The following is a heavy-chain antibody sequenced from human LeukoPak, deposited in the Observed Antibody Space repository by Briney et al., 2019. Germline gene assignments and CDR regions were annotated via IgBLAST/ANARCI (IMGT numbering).Heavy chain of an antibody. J-gene: IGHJ4*02. CDR3: ARAPRWLQWVNAHFDY. Sequence: PSETLSLTCTVSGGSISSSSYYWGWIRQPPGMGLEWIGSIYYSGSTYYNPSLKSRVTISVDTSKNQFSLKLSSVTAADTAVYYCARAPRWLQWVNAHFDYWGQGTLVTVSS. CDR1: GGSISSSSYY. CDR2: IYYSGST. D-gene: IGHD5-24*01. V-gene: IGHV4-39*01.